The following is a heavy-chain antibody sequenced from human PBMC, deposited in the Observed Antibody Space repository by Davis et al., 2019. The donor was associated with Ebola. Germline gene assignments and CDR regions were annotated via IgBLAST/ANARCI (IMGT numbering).Heavy chain of an antibody. V-gene: IGHV3-23*01. J-gene: IGHJ5*02. CDR1: GFIFSSYA. D-gene: IGHD4-17*01. Sequence: PGGSLRLPCAASGFIFSSYAMRWVRQAPGKGLEWVSSISVRSITYHADSVKGRFTISRDNSKNTLYLQMNSLRAEDTAVYYCAKVHPPTTVTTGWFDPWGQGTLVTVSS. CDR2: ISVRSIT. CDR3: AKVHPPTTVTTGWFDP.